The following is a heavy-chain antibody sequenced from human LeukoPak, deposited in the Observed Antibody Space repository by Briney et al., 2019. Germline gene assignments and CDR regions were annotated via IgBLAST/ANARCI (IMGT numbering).Heavy chain of an antibody. V-gene: IGHV4-59*12. CDR3: ARTVGGGAFDI. Sequence: SETLSLTCTVSGVSISIYYWSWIRQPPGKGLEWIGYINHSGSTNYNPSLKSRVTISVDTSKNQFSLKLSSVTAADTAVYYCARTVGGGAFDIWGQGTMVTVSS. CDR2: INHSGST. CDR1: GVSISIYY. D-gene: IGHD3-10*01. J-gene: IGHJ3*02.